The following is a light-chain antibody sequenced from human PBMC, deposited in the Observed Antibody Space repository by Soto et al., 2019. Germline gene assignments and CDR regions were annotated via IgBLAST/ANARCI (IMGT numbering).Light chain of an antibody. J-gene: IGLJ1*01. V-gene: IGLV1-40*01. CDR2: VNN. CDR1: SSNIGAGYD. CDR3: QSYDSGLRALYV. Sequence: QSVLTQPTSVSGAPGQRVTISCTGSSSNIGAGYDVHWYQQVPGTAPKLLISVNNRRPSGVPDRFSDSKSGTSASLAITGLQAEDEADYYCQSYDSGLRALYVFGTGTKLTVL.